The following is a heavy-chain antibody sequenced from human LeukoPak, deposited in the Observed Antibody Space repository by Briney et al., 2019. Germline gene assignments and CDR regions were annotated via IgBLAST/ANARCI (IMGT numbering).Heavy chain of an antibody. V-gene: IGHV4-59*12. J-gene: IGHJ6*02. CDR2: IFYSENT. CDR3: ARGPPHYYYYGMDV. Sequence: SETLSLTCTVSGGSISSYYWSWIRQPPGKGLEWIGDIFYSENTNSNPSLKSRVTISVGTSKNQFSLKLSSVTAADTAVYYCARGPPHYYYYGMDVWGQGTTVTVSS. CDR1: GGSISSYY.